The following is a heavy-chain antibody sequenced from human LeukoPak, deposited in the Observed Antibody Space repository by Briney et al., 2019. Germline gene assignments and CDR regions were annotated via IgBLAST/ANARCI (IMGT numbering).Heavy chain of an antibody. CDR1: GVSISGYY. Sequence: PSETLSLTCTVSGVSISGYYWIWIRQSPGRGLEWIGSVFYRDSFSYGGTTFYNPSLQSRVTISVDTSKNAFSLKLSSVTAADTAVYYCARQISGNKDYWGQRTLVTVSS. V-gene: IGHV4-59*05. CDR2: VFYRDSFSYGGTT. CDR3: ARQISGNKDY. J-gene: IGHJ4*02. D-gene: IGHD1/OR15-1a*01.